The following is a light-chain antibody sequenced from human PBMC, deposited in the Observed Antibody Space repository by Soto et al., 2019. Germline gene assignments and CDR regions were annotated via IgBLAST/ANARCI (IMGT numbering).Light chain of an antibody. J-gene: IGLJ3*02. CDR1: SSNIGAGYD. Sequence: QSVLTQPPSVSGAPGQRVTISCTGSSSNIGAGYDVHWYQQLPGTAPKLLIYGNNNQPSGVPDRFSGSKSGTSASLAITGLQAEDEADYYCQSYDSSLNGWVFGGGTKLTVL. CDR2: GNN. CDR3: QSYDSSLNGWV. V-gene: IGLV1-40*01.